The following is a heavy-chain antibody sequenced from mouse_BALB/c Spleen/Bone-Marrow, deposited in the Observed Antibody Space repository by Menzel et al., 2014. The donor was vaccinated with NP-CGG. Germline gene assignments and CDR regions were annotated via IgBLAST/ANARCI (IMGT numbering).Heavy chain of an antibody. CDR1: GFNIKDTY. CDR3: ATMITDWYFDV. D-gene: IGHD2-4*01. CDR2: IDPANGNT. Sequence: VQLQQSGAELVKPGASVKLSCTASGFNIKDTYMHWAKQRPEQGLEWIGRIDPANGNTKYDPKFQGKATITADTSSNTAYLQLSSLTSEDTAVYYCATMITDWYFDVWGAGTTVTVSS. J-gene: IGHJ1*01. V-gene: IGHV14-3*02.